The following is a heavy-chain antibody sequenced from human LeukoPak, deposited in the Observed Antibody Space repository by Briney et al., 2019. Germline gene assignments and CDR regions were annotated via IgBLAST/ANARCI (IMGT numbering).Heavy chain of an antibody. CDR1: GFTFSSYS. Sequence: GSLRLSCAASGFTFSSYSMNWVRQAPGKGLEWVSSISSSSSYIYYADSVKGRFTISRDNAKNSLYLQMNSLRAEDTAVYYCARGLGYCSGGSCPSYYNWFDPWGQGTLVTVSS. V-gene: IGHV3-21*01. CDR2: ISSSSSYI. J-gene: IGHJ5*02. D-gene: IGHD2-15*01. CDR3: ARGLGYCSGGSCPSYYNWFDP.